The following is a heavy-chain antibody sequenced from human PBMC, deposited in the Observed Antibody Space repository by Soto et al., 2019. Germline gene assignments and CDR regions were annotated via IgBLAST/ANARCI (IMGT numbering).Heavy chain of an antibody. J-gene: IGHJ4*02. V-gene: IGHV2-5*02. Sequence: QITLKESGPTLVKPTQTLALTGTFSGFSLSTSGVGVGWIRKPPGKALEWLALIYWDDDKRYSPSLKSRLTIAKDTNKDRVLLTISNMDPVDKATYYSAHGQYYDESGGYYSDWGQGTLVTVSS. CDR2: IYWDDDK. CDR1: GFSLSTSGVG. D-gene: IGHD3-22*01. CDR3: AHGQYYDESGGYYSD.